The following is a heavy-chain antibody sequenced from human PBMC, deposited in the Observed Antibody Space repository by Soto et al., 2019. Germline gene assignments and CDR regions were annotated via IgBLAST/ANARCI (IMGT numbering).Heavy chain of an antibody. CDR2: IYQSGST. CDR1: GASLSHDNW. Sequence: SGTLSITCTVSGASLSHDNWWTWVRQAPGKGLEWIGEIYQSGSTNYNPSLKSRVTISMDTSKNQFSLKLYSVTAADTAVYYCARKELIIAYYFDNWGQGALVTVS. CDR3: ARKELIIAYYFDN. V-gene: IGHV4-4*02. J-gene: IGHJ4*02. D-gene: IGHD3-22*01.